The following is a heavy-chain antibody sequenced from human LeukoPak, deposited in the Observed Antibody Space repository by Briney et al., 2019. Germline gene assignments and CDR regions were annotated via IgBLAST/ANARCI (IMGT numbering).Heavy chain of an antibody. CDR1: DDSFSSHY. CDR2: ISYIGTT. J-gene: IGHJ3*02. CDR3: ARDLVTVTKGFDI. V-gene: IGHV4-59*11. Sequence: PSETLSLTCTVSDDSFSSHYWTWIRQPPGKGLEWIGYISYIGTTNYNPSLKSRVTISIDTSKNQFSLKLSSVTAADTAVYYCARDLVTVTKGFDIWGQGTMVSVSA. D-gene: IGHD4-17*01.